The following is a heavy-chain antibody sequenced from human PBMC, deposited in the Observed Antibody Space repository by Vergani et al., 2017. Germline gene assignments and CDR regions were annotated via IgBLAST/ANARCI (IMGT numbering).Heavy chain of an antibody. CDR3: ARIQKGWGGGGYYFDY. CDR2: IDWDDDK. Sequence: QVTLKESGPALVKPTQTLTLTCTFSGFSLSTSGMRVSWIRQPPGKALEWLARIDWDDDKFYSTSLKTRLTISKDTSKNQVVLTMTNMDPVDTATYYCARIQKGWGGGGYYFDYWGQGTLVTVSS. V-gene: IGHV2-70*04. D-gene: IGHD3-10*01. CDR1: GFSLSTSGMR. J-gene: IGHJ4*02.